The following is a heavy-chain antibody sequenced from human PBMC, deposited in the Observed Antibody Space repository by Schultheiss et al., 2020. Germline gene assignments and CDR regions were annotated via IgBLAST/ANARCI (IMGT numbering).Heavy chain of an antibody. CDR1: GFTFSDYY. Sequence: GGSLRLSCAASGFTFSDYYMSWIRQAPGKGLEWVSYISKSGVTTYYGDSVKGRFTISRDNAKNSLYLQMNSLRDEDTAVYYCARDRGYNWNYGGNDYWGQGTLVTVAS. V-gene: IGHV3-11*04. CDR2: ISKSGVTT. J-gene: IGHJ4*02. D-gene: IGHD1-7*01. CDR3: ARDRGYNWNYGGNDY.